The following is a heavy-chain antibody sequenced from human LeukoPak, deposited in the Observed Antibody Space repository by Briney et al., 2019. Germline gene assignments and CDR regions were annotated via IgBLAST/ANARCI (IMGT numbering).Heavy chain of an antibody. D-gene: IGHD6-6*01. CDR2: IYYSGST. Sequence: SETLSLTCTVSGGSISSGGYYWSWIRQHPGKGLEWIGYIYYSGSTYYNPSLKSRVTISKDTSKNQFSLKLSSVTAADTAVYSCAREGGIGSSSWIDYWGQGTLVTVSS. CDR1: GGSISSGGYY. J-gene: IGHJ4*02. CDR3: AREGGIGSSSWIDY. V-gene: IGHV4-31*03.